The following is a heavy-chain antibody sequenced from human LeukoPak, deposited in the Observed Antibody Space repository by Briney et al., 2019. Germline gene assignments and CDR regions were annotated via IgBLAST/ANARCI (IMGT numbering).Heavy chain of an antibody. D-gene: IGHD3-3*01. CDR3: ARAMSSRVVARGDYGMDV. Sequence: ASVTVSCKASGGTFSSYAISWVRQAPGQGLEWMGRIIPILGIANYAQKFQGRVTITADKSTSTAYMELSSLRSEDTAVYYCARAMSSRVVARGDYGMDVWGQGTTVTVSS. CDR2: IIPILGIA. J-gene: IGHJ6*02. CDR1: GGTFSSYA. V-gene: IGHV1-69*04.